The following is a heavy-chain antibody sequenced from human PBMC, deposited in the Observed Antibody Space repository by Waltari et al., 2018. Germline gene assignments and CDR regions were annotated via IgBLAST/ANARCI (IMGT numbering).Heavy chain of an antibody. D-gene: IGHD3-22*01. J-gene: IGHJ4*02. Sequence: QVQLQQWGAGLLKPSETLSLTCAVYGGSFSGYYWSWIRQPPGKGLEWIGEINQSGSTNCNPSLKVRVTISVDTSKNQFSLKLSSVTAADTAVYYCARAKRKSSGYYYSFDYWGQGTLVTVSS. CDR3: ARAKRKSSGYYYSFDY. V-gene: IGHV4-34*01. CDR1: GGSFSGYY. CDR2: INQSGST.